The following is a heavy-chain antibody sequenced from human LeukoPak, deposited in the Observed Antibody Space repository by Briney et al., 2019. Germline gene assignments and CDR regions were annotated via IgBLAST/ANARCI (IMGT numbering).Heavy chain of an antibody. CDR3: AREGSGPSGWCYFDY. CDR1: GFTFSTYE. V-gene: IGHV3-48*03. J-gene: IGHJ4*02. D-gene: IGHD6-19*01. CDR2: IGTGGNT. Sequence: GGSLRLSCAASGFTFSTYEMNWVRQAPGKGLEWISHIGTGGNTNYADSVKGRFTISRDNAKNSLYLQMNSLRAEDTAVYYCAREGSGPSGWCYFDYWGQGTLVTVSS.